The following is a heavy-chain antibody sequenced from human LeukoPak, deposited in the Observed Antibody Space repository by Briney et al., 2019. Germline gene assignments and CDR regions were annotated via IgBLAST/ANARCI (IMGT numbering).Heavy chain of an antibody. CDR3: ARAVVVPAPMIGYYYYGMDV. J-gene: IGHJ6*02. V-gene: IGHV1-18*01. CDR2: ISAYNGNT. D-gene: IGHD2-2*01. Sequence: ASVKVSCKASGYTFTSYGISWVRQAPGQGLEWVGWISAYNGNTNYAQKLQGRVTMTTDTSTSTAYMELRSLRSDDTAVYYCARAVVVPAPMIGYYYYGMDVWGQGTTVTVSS. CDR1: GYTFTSYG.